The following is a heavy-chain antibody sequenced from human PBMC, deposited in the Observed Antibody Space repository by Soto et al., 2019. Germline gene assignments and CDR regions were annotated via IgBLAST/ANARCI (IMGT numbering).Heavy chain of an antibody. Sequence: EVQLLESGGGLVQPGGSLRLSCAASGFTFNTYAMSWVRQAPGKGMEWVSYISSSSSTIYYADSVKGRFTISRDNAKNSLYLQMNSLRDEDTAVYYCARGAAAVPNYYYYGMDVWGQGTTVTVSS. CDR3: ARGAAAVPNYYYYGMDV. J-gene: IGHJ6*02. V-gene: IGHV3-48*02. CDR2: ISSSSSTI. CDR1: GFTFNTYA. D-gene: IGHD6-13*01.